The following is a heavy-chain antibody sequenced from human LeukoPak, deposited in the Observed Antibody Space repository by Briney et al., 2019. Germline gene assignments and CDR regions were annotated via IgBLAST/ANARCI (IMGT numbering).Heavy chain of an antibody. Sequence: SETLSLTCTVSGGSISSYYWSWIRQPPGKGLEWIGEINHSGSTNYNPSLKSRVTISVDTSKNQFSLKLSSVTAADTAVYYCARGRIAARRDAFDIWGQGTMVTVSS. CDR2: INHSGST. V-gene: IGHV4-34*01. CDR3: ARGRIAARRDAFDI. J-gene: IGHJ3*02. D-gene: IGHD6-6*01. CDR1: GGSISSYY.